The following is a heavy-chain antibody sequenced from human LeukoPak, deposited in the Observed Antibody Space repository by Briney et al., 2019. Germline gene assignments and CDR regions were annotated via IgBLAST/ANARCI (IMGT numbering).Heavy chain of an antibody. D-gene: IGHD6-13*01. J-gene: IGHJ4*02. Sequence: SVKVSCKASGGTFSSYAISWVRQAPGRGLEWMGGIIPIFGTANYAQKFQGRVTITTDESTSTAYMELSSLRSEDTAVYYCARAPYSSSWFDYWGQGTLVTVSS. CDR1: GGTFSSYA. V-gene: IGHV1-69*05. CDR2: IIPIFGTA. CDR3: ARAPYSSSWFDY.